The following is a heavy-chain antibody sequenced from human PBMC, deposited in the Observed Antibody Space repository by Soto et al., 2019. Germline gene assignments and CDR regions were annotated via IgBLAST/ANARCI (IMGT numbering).Heavy chain of an antibody. J-gene: IGHJ4*02. Sequence: GASVKVSCKASGYTFTSYAMHWVRQAPGQRLEWMGWINAGNGNTKYSQKFQGRVTITRDTSASTAYMELSSLGSEDTAVYYCARASENYDSSGYYYGRHYFDYWGQGTLVTVSS. CDR3: ARASENYDSSGYYYGRHYFDY. V-gene: IGHV1-3*01. CDR2: INAGNGNT. CDR1: GYTFTSYA. D-gene: IGHD3-22*01.